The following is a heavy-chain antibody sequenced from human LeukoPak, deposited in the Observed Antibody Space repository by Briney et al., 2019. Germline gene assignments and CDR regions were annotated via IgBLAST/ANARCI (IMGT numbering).Heavy chain of an antibody. CDR2: ISAYNGNT. CDR3: ARDGLAAGGRSSNLCDP. J-gene: IGHJ5*02. CDR1: GYTFTSYG. V-gene: IGHV1-18*01. D-gene: IGHD6-13*01. Sequence: ASVKVSCKASGYTFTSYGINWVRQAPGQGLEWMGWISAYNGNTNYAQKLQGRVTMTTDTSTCTAYMELRSLISDDTAVYYCARDGLAAGGRSSNLCDPGRKGTVVTVSS.